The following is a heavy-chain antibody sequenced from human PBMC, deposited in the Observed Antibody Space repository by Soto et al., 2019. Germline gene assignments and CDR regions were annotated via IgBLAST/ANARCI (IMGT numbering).Heavy chain of an antibody. V-gene: IGHV3-48*01. J-gene: IGHJ6*03. Sequence: GPSLTLSCAASGFTFSTYSMNWVRQAPGKGLEWVSYISSGSSTIYYADSVKGRFTISRDNAKNSLYLQMDSLRAEDTAVYYATRSAYMDVWGTGTTVTV. CDR2: ISSGSSTI. CDR3: TRSAYMDV. CDR1: GFTFSTYS. D-gene: IGHD2-2*01.